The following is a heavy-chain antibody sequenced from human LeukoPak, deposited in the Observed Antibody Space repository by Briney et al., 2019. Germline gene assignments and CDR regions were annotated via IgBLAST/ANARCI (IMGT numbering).Heavy chain of an antibody. Sequence: GGSLRLSCAASGFTFGSYAMSWVRQAPGKGLEWVSGISGSGGSTYYADSVKGRFTISRDNSKNTLYLQMNSLRAEDTAVYYCARDGGGSYYSWFGPWGQGTLVTVSS. CDR2: ISGSGGST. V-gene: IGHV3-23*01. CDR3: ARDGGGSYYSWFGP. D-gene: IGHD1-26*01. CDR1: GFTFGSYA. J-gene: IGHJ5*02.